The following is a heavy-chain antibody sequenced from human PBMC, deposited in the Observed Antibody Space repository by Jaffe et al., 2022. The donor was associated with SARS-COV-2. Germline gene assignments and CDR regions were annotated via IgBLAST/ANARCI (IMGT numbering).Heavy chain of an antibody. CDR3: ARGLGPGSSSWYDGSSGWEDY. D-gene: IGHD6-13*01. J-gene: IGHJ4*02. CDR2: MNPNSGNT. Sequence: QVQLVQSGAEVKKPGASVKVSCKASGYTFTSYDINWVRQATGQGLEWMGWMNPNSGNTGYAQKFQGRVTMTRNTSISTAYMELSSLRSEDTAVYYCARGLGPGSSSWYDGSSGWEDYWGQGTLVTVSS. CDR1: GYTFTSYD. V-gene: IGHV1-8*01.